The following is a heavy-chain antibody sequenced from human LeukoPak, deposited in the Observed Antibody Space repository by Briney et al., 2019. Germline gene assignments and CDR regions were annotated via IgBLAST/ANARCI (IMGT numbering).Heavy chain of an antibody. J-gene: IGHJ4*02. CDR1: GGSISSSSYY. CDR3: ARQAGYSYGYVGYYFDS. CDR2: IFCSGST. D-gene: IGHD5-18*01. V-gene: IGHV4-39*01. Sequence: PSETLSLTCTVSGGSISSSSYYWVWIRQPPGKGLEWIGSIFCSGSTYYNPSLKSRVTISLDTSKNQFSLKLSSVTAADTAMYYCARQAGYSYGYVGYYFDSWGQGTLVTVSS.